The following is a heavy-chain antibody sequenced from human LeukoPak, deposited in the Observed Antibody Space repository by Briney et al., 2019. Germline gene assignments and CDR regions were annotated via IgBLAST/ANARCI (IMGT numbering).Heavy chain of an antibody. CDR2: MNPNSGNT. D-gene: IGHD6-13*01. CDR3: ARGLAAGPYHYYYGMDV. V-gene: IGHV1-8*01. Sequence: GASVKVSCKASGYTFTSYDINWVRQATGQGLEWMGWMNPNSGNTGYAQKFQGRVTMTRNTSISTAYMELSSLRSEDTAVYYCARGLAAGPYHYYYGMDVWGQGTTVTVSS. J-gene: IGHJ6*02. CDR1: GYTFTSYD.